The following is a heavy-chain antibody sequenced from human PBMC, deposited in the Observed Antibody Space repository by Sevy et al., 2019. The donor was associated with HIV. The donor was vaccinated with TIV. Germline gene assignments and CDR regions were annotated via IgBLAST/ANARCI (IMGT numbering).Heavy chain of an antibody. CDR3: ARDQSTTGTTGYDAFDI. CDR1: GYTFNGYD. Sequence: ASVKVSCKASGYTFNGYDMHWVRQAPGQGLEWMGRINPNSGGTNYAQKFQGRVTMTRDTSISTAYMELSRLRSDDTAVYYCARDQSTTGTTGYDAFDIWGQGTMVTVSS. D-gene: IGHD1-1*01. V-gene: IGHV1-2*06. CDR2: INPNSGGT. J-gene: IGHJ3*02.